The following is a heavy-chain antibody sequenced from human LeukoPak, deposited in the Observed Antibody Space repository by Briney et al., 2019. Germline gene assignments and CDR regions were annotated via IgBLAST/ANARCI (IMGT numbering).Heavy chain of an antibody. CDR3: ARDNSAARIIDY. CDR2: INHSGST. D-gene: IGHD6-6*01. CDR1: GGSFSGYY. J-gene: IGHJ4*02. V-gene: IGHV4-34*01. Sequence: SETLSLTCAVYGGSFSGYYWSWIRQPPGKGLEWIGEINHSGSTNYNPSLKSRVTISVDTSKNQFSLKLGSVTAADTAVYYCARDNSAARIIDYWGQGTLVTVSS.